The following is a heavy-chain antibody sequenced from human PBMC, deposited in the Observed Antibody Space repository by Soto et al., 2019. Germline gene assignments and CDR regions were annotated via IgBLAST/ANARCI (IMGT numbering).Heavy chain of an antibody. CDR3: ARDGY. CDR2: IYYSGST. J-gene: IGHJ4*02. Sequence: QVQLQESGAGLVKPSETLTLSCTVSGGSISSYYWSWIRQPPGKGLEWIGYIYYSGSTNYNPSLNSLVTISVDTAKTHFSLKLSSVHAADSAVYYCARDGYWGQGALVTVSS. V-gene: IGHV4-59*01. CDR1: GGSISSYY.